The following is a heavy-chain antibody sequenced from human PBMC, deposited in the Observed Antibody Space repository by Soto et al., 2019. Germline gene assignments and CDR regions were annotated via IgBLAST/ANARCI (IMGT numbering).Heavy chain of an antibody. Sequence: QVQLVQSGAEVKKPGSSVQVSCKSSGGTFSSYTISWVRQAPGQGLEWMGRIIPILGIANYAQKFQGRVTMTADKSTSTADMELSSLRSEDTAVYYWARDESDGSWGQGTLVTVSS. CDR3: ARDESDGS. CDR2: IIPILGIA. CDR1: GGTFSSYT. V-gene: IGHV1-69*08. J-gene: IGHJ4*02.